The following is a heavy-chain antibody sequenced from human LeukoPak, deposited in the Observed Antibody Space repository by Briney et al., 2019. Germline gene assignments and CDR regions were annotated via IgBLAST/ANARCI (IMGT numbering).Heavy chain of an antibody. CDR1: GFTFSSYG. CDR2: IRSNGVAD. Sequence: GGSLRLSCAASGFTFSSYGMHWVRQAPGKGLEWVAFIRSNGVADYHSDSVKGRLTIYRDNSKNTLYLQMNSLRAEDTAVYYCAKDSRLGIDVYWGQGTRFTVSS. CDR3: AKDSRLGIDVY. J-gene: IGHJ4*02. D-gene: IGHD7-27*01. V-gene: IGHV3-30*02.